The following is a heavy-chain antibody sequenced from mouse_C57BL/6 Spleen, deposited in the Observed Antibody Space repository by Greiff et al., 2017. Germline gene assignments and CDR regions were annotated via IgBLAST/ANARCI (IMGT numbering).Heavy chain of an antibody. V-gene: IGHV1-55*01. CDR3: ARDGDYDCDRVWFAY. J-gene: IGHJ3*01. CDR1: GYTFTSSW. D-gene: IGHD2-4*01. Sequence: QVQLQQPGAELVKPGASVKMSCKASGYTFTSSWITWVKQRPGQGLEWIGDFYPGSGSTNYNEKFKSKATLTVDTSSSPAYMQLSSLTSEDSAVEYGARDGDYDCDRVWFAYWGQGTLVTVSA. CDR2: FYPGSGST.